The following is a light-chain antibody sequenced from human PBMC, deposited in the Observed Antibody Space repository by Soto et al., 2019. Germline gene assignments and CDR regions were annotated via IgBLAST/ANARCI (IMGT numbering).Light chain of an antibody. J-gene: IGLJ1*01. CDR1: SSDVGFFNY. Sequence: QSALTQPPSVSGSPGQSVTISCTGTSSDVGFFNYVSWYQHHPGKVPKFLIYEVNKRPSGVPDRFSGSKSGNTASVTVSGLQPEDEAEYFCSSFVDGTRYVLGTGTKVTVL. CDR2: EVN. V-gene: IGLV2-8*01. CDR3: SSFVDGTRYV.